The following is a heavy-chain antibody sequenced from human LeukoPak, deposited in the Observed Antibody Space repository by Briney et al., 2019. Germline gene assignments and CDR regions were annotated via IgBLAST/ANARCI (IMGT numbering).Heavy chain of an antibody. D-gene: IGHD3-10*01. CDR2: ISSSSSYI. V-gene: IGHV3-21*01. CDR3: ARTMVRGVIQYGMDV. Sequence: GGSLRLSCAASGFTFSSYSMSWVRQAPGKGLEWVSSISSSSSYIYYADSVKGRFTISRDNAKNSLYLQMNSLRAEDTAVYYCARTMVRGVIQYGMDVWGQGTTVTVSS. J-gene: IGHJ6*02. CDR1: GFTFSSYS.